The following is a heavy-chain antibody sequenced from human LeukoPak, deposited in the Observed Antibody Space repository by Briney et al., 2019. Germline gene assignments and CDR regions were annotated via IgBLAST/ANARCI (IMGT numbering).Heavy chain of an antibody. V-gene: IGHV3-49*04. CDR1: GFTVSNNY. J-gene: IGHJ4*02. Sequence: GGSLRLSCAASGFTVSNNYMSWVRQAPGKGLEWVGFIRSKAYGGTTEYAASVKGRFTISRDDSKSIAYLQMNSLKTEDTAVYYCTRRYDFWSGYDDFDYWGQGTLVTVSS. CDR3: TRRYDFWSGYDDFDY. CDR2: IRSKAYGGTT. D-gene: IGHD3-3*01.